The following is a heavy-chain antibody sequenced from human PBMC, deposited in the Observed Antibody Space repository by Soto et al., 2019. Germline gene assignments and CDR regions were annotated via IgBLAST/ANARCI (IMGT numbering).Heavy chain of an antibody. V-gene: IGHV1-69*13. D-gene: IGHD6-19*01. CDR3: AKDRGRYAVAGDMDV. J-gene: IGHJ6*02. CDR2: IIPRSAKS. CDR1: GDTFSTYR. Sequence: SVKVSCKASGDTFSTYRITWMRQAPGRGLEWVGGIIPRSAKSNYAQKFEGRVTITADESTSTAYMELNSLRAEDTAVYYCAKDRGRYAVAGDMDVWGQGTTVTVSS.